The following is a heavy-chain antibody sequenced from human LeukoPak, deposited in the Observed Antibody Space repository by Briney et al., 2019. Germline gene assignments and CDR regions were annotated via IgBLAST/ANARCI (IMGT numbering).Heavy chain of an antibody. J-gene: IGHJ5*02. CDR3: ARRVVHTYSSSWPNWFDP. D-gene: IGHD6-13*01. Sequence: SETLSLTCTVSGGSISSYYWSWIRQPPGKGLEWIGYIYYSGSTNYNPSLKSRVTISVDTSKNQFSLKLSSVTAADTAVYYCARRVVHTYSSSWPNWFDPWGQGTLVTVSS. V-gene: IGHV4-59*08. CDR1: GGSISSYY. CDR2: IYYSGST.